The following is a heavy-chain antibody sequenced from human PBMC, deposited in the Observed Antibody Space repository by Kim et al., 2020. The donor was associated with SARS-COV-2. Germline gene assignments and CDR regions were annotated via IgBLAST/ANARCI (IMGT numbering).Heavy chain of an antibody. CDR3: ARSYSSSGYYYYGMDV. J-gene: IGHJ6*02. CDR1: GGSISTYY. D-gene: IGHD6-13*01. CDR2: IYYTGTT. Sequence: SETLSLTCTVSGGSISTYYWSWIRQPPGKGLEWIAYIYYTGTTNYNPSLKSRVTISLDTSKNHFSLRLSSVTAADTAVYYCARSYSSSGYYYYGMDVWGQGHTVTVSS. V-gene: IGHV4-59*01.